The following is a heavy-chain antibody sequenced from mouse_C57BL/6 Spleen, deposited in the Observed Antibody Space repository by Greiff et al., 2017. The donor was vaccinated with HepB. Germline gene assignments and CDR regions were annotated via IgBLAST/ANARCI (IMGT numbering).Heavy chain of an antibody. CDR3: ARKDYGSLYAMDY. CDR1: GYTFTSYW. Sequence: QVQLQQPGTELVKPGASVKLSCKASGYTFTSYWMHWVKQRPGQGLEWIGNINPSNGGTNYNEKFKSKATLTVDKSASTAYMQLSSLTSEDSAVYYCARKDYGSLYAMDYWGQGTSVTVSS. V-gene: IGHV1-53*01. J-gene: IGHJ4*01. CDR2: INPSNGGT. D-gene: IGHD1-1*01.